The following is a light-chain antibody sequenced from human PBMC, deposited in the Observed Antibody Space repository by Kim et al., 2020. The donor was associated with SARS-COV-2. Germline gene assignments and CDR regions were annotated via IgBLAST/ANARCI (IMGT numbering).Light chain of an antibody. V-gene: IGKV1-33*01. CDR2: DTS. Sequence: FGKYLNWYQQKPGKAPRLLIHDTSKLQTGVPPRFSGSGSGTDFTLTINTLQPEDIATYYCQQFGDLPVTFGGGTKVEI. CDR1: FGKY. J-gene: IGKJ4*01. CDR3: QQFGDLPVT.